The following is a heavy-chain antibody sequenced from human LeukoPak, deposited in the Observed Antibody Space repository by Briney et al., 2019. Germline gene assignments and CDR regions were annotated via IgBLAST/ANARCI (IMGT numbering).Heavy chain of an antibody. CDR1: GGTFSSYA. J-gene: IGHJ4*02. V-gene: IGHV1-69*13. CDR2: IIPIFGTA. Sequence: ASVKVSCKASGGTFSSYAISWVRQAPGQGLEWMGGIIPIFGTANYAQKFQGRVTITADESTSTAYMELSSLRSEDTAVYYCARGLGRDGYNPVPYFDYWGQGTLVTVSS. D-gene: IGHD5-24*01. CDR3: ARGLGRDGYNPVPYFDY.